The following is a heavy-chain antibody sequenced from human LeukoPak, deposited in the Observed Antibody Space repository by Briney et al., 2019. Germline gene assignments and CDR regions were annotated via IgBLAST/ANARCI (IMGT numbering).Heavy chain of an antibody. D-gene: IGHD6-6*01. CDR1: GFTFSSYA. Sequence: GGSLRLSCAASGFTFSSYAMSWVRQAPGKGLEWASAISGSGGSTYYADSVKGRFTISRDNSKNTLYLQMNSLRAEDTAVYYCAKTDEYSSSSHFDYWGQGTLVTVSS. CDR3: AKTDEYSSSSHFDY. CDR2: ISGSGGST. V-gene: IGHV3-23*01. J-gene: IGHJ4*02.